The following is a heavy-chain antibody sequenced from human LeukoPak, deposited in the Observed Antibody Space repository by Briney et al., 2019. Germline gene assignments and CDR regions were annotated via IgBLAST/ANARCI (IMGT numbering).Heavy chain of an antibody. CDR1: GGSITSSSYY. J-gene: IGHJ6*03. Sequence: SETLSLTCTVSGGSITSSSYYWGWLRQPPGKGLEWIGSIYYSGSTYYKPSLKSRVTISVDTSKNQFSLKLSSVTAADTAVYYCASGQYYYDSSGYYSHYYYYYYMDVWGKGTTVTISS. V-gene: IGHV4-39*07. D-gene: IGHD3-22*01. CDR3: ASGQYYYDSSGYYSHYYYYYYMDV. CDR2: IYYSGST.